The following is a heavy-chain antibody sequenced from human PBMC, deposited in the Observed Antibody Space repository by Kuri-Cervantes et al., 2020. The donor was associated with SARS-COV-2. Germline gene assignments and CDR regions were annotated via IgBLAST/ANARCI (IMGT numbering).Heavy chain of an antibody. Sequence: GESLKISCAASGFTFSSYSMNWVRQAPGKGLEWVSSISSSSSYIYYADSVEGRFTISRDNAKNALYLQMNSLRAEDTAVYYCAKAYSSGWYQGYGNIDYWGQGTLVTVSS. V-gene: IGHV3-21*04. CDR1: GFTFSSYS. J-gene: IGHJ4*02. CDR3: AKAYSSGWYQGYGNIDY. CDR2: ISSSSSYI. D-gene: IGHD6-19*01.